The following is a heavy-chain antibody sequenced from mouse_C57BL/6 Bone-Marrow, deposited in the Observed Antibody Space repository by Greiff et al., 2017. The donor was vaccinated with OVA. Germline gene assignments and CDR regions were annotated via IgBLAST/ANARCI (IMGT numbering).Heavy chain of an antibody. CDR2: IYPSDSET. D-gene: IGHD1-1*01. J-gene: IGHJ1*03. Sequence: QVQLQQPGAELVRPGSSVKLSCKASGYTFTSYWMDWVKQRPGQGLEWIGNIYPSDSETHYNQKFKDKATLTVDKSSSTAYMQLSSLTSEDSAVYYCARNYGSHWYFDVWGTGPRSPSPQ. V-gene: IGHV1-61*01. CDR1: GYTFTSYW. CDR3: ARNYGSHWYFDV.